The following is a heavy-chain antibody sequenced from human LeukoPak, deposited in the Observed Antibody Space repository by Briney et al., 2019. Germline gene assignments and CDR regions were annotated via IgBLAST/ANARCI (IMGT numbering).Heavy chain of an antibody. D-gene: IGHD4-17*01. J-gene: IGHJ4*02. CDR1: GYTFTSYD. Sequence: ASVSVSCKASGYTFTSYDINWVRQAPGQGLEWMGWMNPNSGNTGYAQKFQGRVTMTRNTSISTAYMELSSLRSEDTAVYYCARGGLDGDYLDYWGQGTLVTVSS. CDR2: MNPNSGNT. V-gene: IGHV1-8*01. CDR3: ARGGLDGDYLDY.